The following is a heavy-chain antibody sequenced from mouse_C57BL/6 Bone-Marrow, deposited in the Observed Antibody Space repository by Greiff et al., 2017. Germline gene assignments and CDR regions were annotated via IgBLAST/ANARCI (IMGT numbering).Heavy chain of an antibody. D-gene: IGHD2-1*01. J-gene: IGHJ3*01. CDR1: GYTFTSYW. CDR3: ARRGGNYFGFAY. Sequence: VQLQESGAELVKPGASVKLSCKASGYTFTSYWMHWVKQRPGQGLEWIGMIHPNSGSTNYNEKFKSKATLTVDKSSSTAYMQLSSLTSEDSAVYYCARRGGNYFGFAYWGQGTLVTVSA. CDR2: IHPNSGST. V-gene: IGHV1-64*01.